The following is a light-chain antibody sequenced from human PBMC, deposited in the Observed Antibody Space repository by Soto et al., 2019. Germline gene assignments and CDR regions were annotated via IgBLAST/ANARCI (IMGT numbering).Light chain of an antibody. V-gene: IGKV3-20*01. CDR3: QQYSTVPHT. CDR2: GAS. Sequence: EIVLTQSPGTLSLSPGERATLSCRASQSVSSSYLAWFQHKPGRAPRLLIYGASNRATGIPDRFSASGSGADFSLTISSLEPEDFAVYYCQQYSTVPHTFGRGTNLDIK. J-gene: IGKJ2*01. CDR1: QSVSSSY.